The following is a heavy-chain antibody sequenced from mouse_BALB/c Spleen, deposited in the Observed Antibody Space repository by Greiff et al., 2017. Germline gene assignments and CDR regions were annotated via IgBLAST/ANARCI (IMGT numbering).Heavy chain of an antibody. CDR1: GFSLTGYG. CDR3: ATAYYGNYEAMDY. CDR2: IWGDGST. J-gene: IGHJ4*01. D-gene: IGHD2-10*01. Sequence: QVQLQQSGPGLVAPSQSLSITCTVSGFSLTGYGVNWVRQPPGKGLEWLGMIWGDGSTDYNSALKSRLSISKDNSKSQVFLKMNSLQTDDTARYYCATAYYGNYEAMDYWGQGTSVTVSS. V-gene: IGHV2-6-7*01.